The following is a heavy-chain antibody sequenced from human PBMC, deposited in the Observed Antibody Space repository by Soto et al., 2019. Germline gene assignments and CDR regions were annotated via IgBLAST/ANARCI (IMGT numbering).Heavy chain of an antibody. CDR1: GYTFTGYY. CDR3: ARGGGTGTTKDCYYYGMDV. CDR2: INPNSGGT. V-gene: IGHV1-2*04. J-gene: IGHJ6*02. D-gene: IGHD1-7*01. Sequence: GASVKVSCKASGYTFTGYYMHWVRQAPGQGLEWMGWINPNSGGTNYAQKFQGWVTMTRDTSISTAYMELSRLRSDDTAVYYCARGGGTGTTKDCYYYGMDVWGQGTTVTVSS.